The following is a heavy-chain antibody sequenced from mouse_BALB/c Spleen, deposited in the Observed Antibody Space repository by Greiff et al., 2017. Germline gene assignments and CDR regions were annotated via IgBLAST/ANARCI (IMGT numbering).Heavy chain of an antibody. CDR2: IDPSDSYT. Sequence: VQLQQPGAELVKPGASVKLSCKASGYTFTSYWMHWVKQRPGQGLEWIGEIDPSDSYTNYNQKFKGKATLTVDKSSSTAYMQLSSLTSEDSAVYYCARRYDGAMDYWGQGTSVTVSS. D-gene: IGHD2-14*01. J-gene: IGHJ4*01. V-gene: IGHV1-69*02. CDR3: ARRYDGAMDY. CDR1: GYTFTSYW.